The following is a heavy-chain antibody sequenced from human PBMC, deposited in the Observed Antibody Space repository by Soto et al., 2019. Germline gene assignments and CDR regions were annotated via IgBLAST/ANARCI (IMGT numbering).Heavy chain of an antibody. CDR1: GGSISSYY. CDR2: IYYSGST. CDR3: ASFCSGGSCPGKDVFDIGGGAWDAFDI. V-gene: IGHV4-59*08. Sequence: PSETLSLTCTVSGGSISSYYWSWIRQSPGKGLEWIGYIYYSGSTNYNPSLKRRVTISVDTSKNQFSLYLNSVTAADTAVYYCASFCSGGSCPGKDVFDIGGGAWDAFDIWGQGTMVTVS. D-gene: IGHD2-15*01. J-gene: IGHJ3*02.